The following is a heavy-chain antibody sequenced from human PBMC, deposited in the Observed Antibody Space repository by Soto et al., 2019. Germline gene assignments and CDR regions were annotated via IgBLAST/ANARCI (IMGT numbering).Heavy chain of an antibody. J-gene: IGHJ6*02. CDR2: IYYTGRT. CDR3: AREWGLLPYYVMNV. CDR1: GVSISNSSYY. Sequence: PSETLSLTCTVSGVSISNSSYYWGWIRRPPGKGLEWIGTIYYTGRTKYNPSLQSRVTISVDTSKNDFSLNLSPVTAADTAVYFCAREWGLLPYYVMNVWGHGTAVTVSS. V-gene: IGHV4-39*07. D-gene: IGHD7-27*01.